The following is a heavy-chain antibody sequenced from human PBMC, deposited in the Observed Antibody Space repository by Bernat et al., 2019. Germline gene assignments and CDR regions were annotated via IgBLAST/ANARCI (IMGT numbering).Heavy chain of an antibody. D-gene: IGHD4-17*01. V-gene: IGHV3-23*01. CDR1: AFTFSTYA. J-gene: IGHJ5*02. Sequence: VHLLESGGGLVQPGGSLRLSCSASAFTFSTYAMNWVRQAPGKGLEWVSTISGSGFSTYYADSVKGRFTISRDNSKNTLSLQMNSLRAEDTAVYYCAKELRSSENWFDPWGQGTLVTVSP. CDR3: AKELRSSENWFDP. CDR2: ISGSGFST.